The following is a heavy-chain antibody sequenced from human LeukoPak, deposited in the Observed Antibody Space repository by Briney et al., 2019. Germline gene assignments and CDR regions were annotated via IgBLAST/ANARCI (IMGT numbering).Heavy chain of an antibody. J-gene: IGHJ4*02. D-gene: IGHD3-16*01. Sequence: GGSLRLSCAASGFTFNDYYMSWIRQAPGKGLEWVSYISNSGSRTYYADSVKGRFTISRDNAKNSMYLQMNSLRAEDTAVYYCAKDPVEAGGRETRYFDYWGQGTLDTVSS. CDR3: AKDPVEAGGRETRYFDY. CDR2: ISNSGSRT. CDR1: GFTFNDYY. V-gene: IGHV3-11*01.